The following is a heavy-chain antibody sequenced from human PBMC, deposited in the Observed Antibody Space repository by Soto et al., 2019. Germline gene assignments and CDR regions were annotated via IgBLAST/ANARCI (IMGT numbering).Heavy chain of an antibody. CDR3: ARLDGSWVRGHYYYGMDV. Sequence: EVQLVESGGGLVLPGGSLRLSCAASGFTVSSYYMSWVRQAPGKGLEWVSLIYSGGSTYYADSVKGRFTISRHNSMNTLYLKMNSLRTADTAVYYCARLDGSWVRGHYYYGMDVWGQGTTVTVSS. D-gene: IGHD3-10*01. J-gene: IGHJ6*02. CDR1: GFTVSSYY. CDR2: IYSGGST. V-gene: IGHV3-53*04.